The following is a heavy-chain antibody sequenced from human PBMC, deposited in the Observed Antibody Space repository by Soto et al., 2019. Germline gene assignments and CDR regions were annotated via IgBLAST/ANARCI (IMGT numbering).Heavy chain of an antibody. J-gene: IGHJ4*02. Sequence: QVQLVQSGAEVKKPGSSVKVSCKASGGTFSSYAISWVRQAPGQGLEWMGGIIPIFGTANYAQKFQGRVTITADKSTSTAYIELSSLRSEDTAVYYCASEGDYGGNPIEDYWGQGTLVTVSS. D-gene: IGHD4-17*01. V-gene: IGHV1-69*06. CDR2: IIPIFGTA. CDR3: ASEGDYGGNPIEDY. CDR1: GGTFSSYA.